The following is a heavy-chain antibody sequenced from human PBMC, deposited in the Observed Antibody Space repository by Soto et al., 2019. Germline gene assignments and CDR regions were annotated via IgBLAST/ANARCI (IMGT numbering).Heavy chain of an antibody. V-gene: IGHV3-9*01. CDR3: AKVNHGYCSGGSCFTFDY. Sequence: VQLVESGGGLVQPGRSLRLSCAASGFTFDDYAMHWVRQAPGKGLEWVSGISWNSGSIGYADSVKGRFTISRDNAKNSLYLQMNSLRAEDTALYYCAKVNHGYCSGGSCFTFDYWGQGTLVTVSS. CDR1: GFTFDDYA. D-gene: IGHD2-15*01. J-gene: IGHJ4*02. CDR2: ISWNSGSI.